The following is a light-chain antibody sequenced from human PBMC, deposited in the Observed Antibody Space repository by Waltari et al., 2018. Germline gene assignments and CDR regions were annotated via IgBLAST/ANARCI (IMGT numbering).Light chain of an antibody. CDR3: QQLKDSPPT. Sequence: DIQLTQSPSFLSASVGDRVTITCRASQDISNFLAWYQQKPGQAPQLLICASSTLQSGVPSRFGGSGSGTEFTLTISSLQPEDFATYYCQQLKDSPPTFGGGTKVEIK. CDR2: ASS. J-gene: IGKJ4*01. CDR1: QDISNF. V-gene: IGKV1-9*01.